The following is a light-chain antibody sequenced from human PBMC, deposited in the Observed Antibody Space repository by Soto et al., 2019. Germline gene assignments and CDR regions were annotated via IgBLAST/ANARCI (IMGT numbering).Light chain of an antibody. J-gene: IGKJ1*01. CDR1: PSISSW. CDR3: QQYDSYPWT. CDR2: KAS. Sequence: DIQMTQSPSTLSASVGNRVTITCRASPSISSWLAWYQQKPGKAPKLLIYKASSLESGVPSRFSGSGSGTEFTLTVSSLQPADLGTYYCQQYDSYPWTFGQGTKVEIK. V-gene: IGKV1-5*03.